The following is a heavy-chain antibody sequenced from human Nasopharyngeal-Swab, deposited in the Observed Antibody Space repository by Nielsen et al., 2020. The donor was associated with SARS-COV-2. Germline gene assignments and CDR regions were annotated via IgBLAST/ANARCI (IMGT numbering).Heavy chain of an antibody. CDR3: ARPNYDFWSGYYDWYFDL. J-gene: IGHJ2*01. V-gene: IGHV4-39*01. D-gene: IGHD3-3*01. Sequence: RQAPGKGLEWIGSIYYSGSTYYNPSLKSRVTISVDTSKNQFSLKLSPVTAADTAVYYCARPNYDFWSGYYDWYFDLWGRGTLVTVSS. CDR2: IYYSGST.